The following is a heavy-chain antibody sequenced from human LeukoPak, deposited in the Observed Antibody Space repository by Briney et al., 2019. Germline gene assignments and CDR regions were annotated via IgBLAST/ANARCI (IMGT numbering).Heavy chain of an antibody. J-gene: IGHJ4*02. V-gene: IGHV4-39*07. CDR1: GGSISSSSYY. D-gene: IGHD3-22*01. CDR2: IYYSGSS. Sequence: PSETLSLTCTVSGGSISSSSYYWGWIRQPPGKGLEWIGSIYYSGSSNYNPSLQSRVTISVDTSKNQFSLKLSSVTAADTAVYYCARGRNYYDSSGYDRGFDYWGQGTLVTVSS. CDR3: ARGRNYYDSSGYDRGFDY.